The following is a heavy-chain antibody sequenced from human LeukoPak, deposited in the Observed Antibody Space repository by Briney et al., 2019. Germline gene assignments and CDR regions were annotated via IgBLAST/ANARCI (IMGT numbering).Heavy chain of an antibody. CDR2: ISVYNGNT. CDR3: AKVVGSAWFDY. J-gene: IGHJ5*01. Sequence: ASVKVSCKASGYTFSSHGISWVRQAPGQGLEWMGWISVYNGNTNYAQKVKGRVTMTTDTSTSTAYMELGSLRSDDTAVYYCAKVVGSAWFDYWGQGTLVTVSS. D-gene: IGHD2-15*01. V-gene: IGHV1-18*01. CDR1: GYTFSSHG.